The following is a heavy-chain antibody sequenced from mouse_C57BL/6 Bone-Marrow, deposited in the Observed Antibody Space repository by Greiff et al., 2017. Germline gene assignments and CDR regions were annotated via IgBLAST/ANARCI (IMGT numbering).Heavy chain of an antibody. V-gene: IGHV1-64*01. CDR2: IHPNSGST. D-gene: IGHD2-3*01. CDR1: GYTFTSYW. J-gene: IGHJ3*01. Sequence: VQLQQPGAELVKPGASVKLSCKASGYTFTSYWMHWVKQRPGQGLEWIGMIHPNSGSTNYNEKFKSKATLTVDKSSSTAYMQLISLTSEDSAVYYCAGWLLRGWFAYWGQGTLVTVSA. CDR3: AGWLLRGWFAY.